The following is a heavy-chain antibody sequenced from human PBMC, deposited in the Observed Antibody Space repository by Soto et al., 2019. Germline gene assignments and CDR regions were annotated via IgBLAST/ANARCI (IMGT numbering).Heavy chain of an antibody. CDR1: GFTFSGSA. J-gene: IGHJ4*02. Sequence: EVQLVESGGGLVQPGGSLKLSCAGSGFTFSGSAMHWVRQASGKGLEWVGRIRSKANSYATAYAASVKGRFTISRDDSKNTAYLQMSSLKSEDTAIYYCSRLVGATSSFDYWGQGTLVTVSS. CDR2: IRSKANSYAT. D-gene: IGHD1-26*01. CDR3: SRLVGATSSFDY. V-gene: IGHV3-73*02.